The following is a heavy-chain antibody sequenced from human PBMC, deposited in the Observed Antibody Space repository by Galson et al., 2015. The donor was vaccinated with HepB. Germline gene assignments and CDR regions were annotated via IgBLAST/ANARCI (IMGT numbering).Heavy chain of an antibody. V-gene: IGHV1-18*01. J-gene: IGHJ5*02. CDR1: GYTFSSYS. CDR3: ARGALIVVVDANPNNWFDP. D-gene: IGHD2-15*01. Sequence: SVKVSCKASGYTFSSYSITWVRQAPGQGLEWMGWSSAYNHYTNYAQKLQGRVTMTTDTSTSTAYMELRSLRSDDTAVYYCARGALIVVVDANPNNWFDPCGQGTLVTVSS. CDR2: SSAYNHYT.